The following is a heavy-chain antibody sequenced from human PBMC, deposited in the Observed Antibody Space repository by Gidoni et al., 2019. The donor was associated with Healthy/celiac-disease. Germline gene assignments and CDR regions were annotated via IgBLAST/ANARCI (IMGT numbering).Heavy chain of an antibody. CDR1: GGSISSSSYY. Sequence: QLQLQESGPGLVKPSETLSLTCTVSGGSISSSSYYWGWIRQPPGKGLEWIGSIYYSGSTYYNPSLKSRVTISVDTSKNQFSLKLSSVTAADTAVYYCARRDEEFGLTPWGQGTLVTVSS. V-gene: IGHV4-39*01. D-gene: IGHD3-10*01. CDR2: IYYSGST. J-gene: IGHJ5*02. CDR3: ARRDEEFGLTP.